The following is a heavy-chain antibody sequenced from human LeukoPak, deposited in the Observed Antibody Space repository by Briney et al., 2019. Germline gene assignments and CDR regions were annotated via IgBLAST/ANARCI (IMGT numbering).Heavy chain of an antibody. J-gene: IGHJ6*02. CDR2: IYYSGST. CDR3: ARGSPYYYYGMDV. D-gene: IGHD6-13*01. V-gene: IGHV4-59*01. Sequence: SETLSLTCTVSGGSISSYYWSWIRQPPGKGLEWIGYIYYSGSTNYNPSLKSRVTISVDTSKNQFSLKLSSVTAADTAAYYCARGSPYYYYGMDVWGQGTTVTVSS. CDR1: GGSISSYY.